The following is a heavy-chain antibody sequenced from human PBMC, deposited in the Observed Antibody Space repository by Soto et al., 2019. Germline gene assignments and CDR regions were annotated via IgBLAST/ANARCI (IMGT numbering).Heavy chain of an antibody. V-gene: IGHV4-34*01. Sequence: SETLSLTCAVYGGSFSGDYWSWIRQPPGKGLEWIGEINHSGSTNYNPSLKSRVTISVDTSKNQFSLKLSSVTAADTAVYYCARETYGDYVGYFDPWGQGIQVTVSS. CDR2: INHSGST. D-gene: IGHD4-17*01. CDR1: GGSFSGDY. CDR3: ARETYGDYVGYFDP. J-gene: IGHJ5*02.